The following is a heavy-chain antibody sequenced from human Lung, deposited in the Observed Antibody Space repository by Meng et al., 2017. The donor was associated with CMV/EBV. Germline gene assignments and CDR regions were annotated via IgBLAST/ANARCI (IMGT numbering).Heavy chain of an antibody. CDR1: GFTFSSYA. J-gene: IGHJ4*02. V-gene: IGHV3-30-3*01. CDR3: ARAQWHSLDY. CDR2: ISYDGRNT. D-gene: IGHD6-19*01. Sequence: QVWLGGCWGVLVQPGRSLRLSCAASGFTFSSYAMHWVAQAPGKGLEWVAVISYDGRNTSYADSVKGRFTISRDNSKNPLYLQMNSLRAEDTAVYYCARAQWHSLDYWGQGTLVTVSS.